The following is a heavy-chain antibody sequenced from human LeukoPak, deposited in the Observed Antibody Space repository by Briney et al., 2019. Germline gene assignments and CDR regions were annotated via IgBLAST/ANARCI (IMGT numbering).Heavy chain of an antibody. V-gene: IGHV4-34*01. J-gene: IGHJ4*02. CDR1: GGSIRGYY. D-gene: IGHD2-8*02. CDR3: ARALYWYVRTYFDY. CDR2: INHSGST. Sequence: PSETLSLTCTVSGGSIRGYYWSWIRQPPGKGLEWVGEINHSGSTNYNPSLKSRVTISVATSKSQFSLKLSSVTDADTAVSYCARALYWYVRTYFDYWGQGTLVTVSS.